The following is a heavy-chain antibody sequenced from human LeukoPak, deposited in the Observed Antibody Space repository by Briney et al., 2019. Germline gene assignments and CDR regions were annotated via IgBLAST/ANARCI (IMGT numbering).Heavy chain of an antibody. Sequence: GGSLRLSCAASGFTFSSYWMHWVRQAPGKGLVWVSRINTDGSSTNYADSVRGRFTVSRDNAKNTLYLQMNSLRVEDTAVYYCARVIGWDEPFDLWGHGTLVTVSS. CDR1: GFTFSSYW. CDR2: INTDGSST. V-gene: IGHV3-74*01. J-gene: IGHJ3*01. CDR3: ARVIGWDEPFDL. D-gene: IGHD1-26*01.